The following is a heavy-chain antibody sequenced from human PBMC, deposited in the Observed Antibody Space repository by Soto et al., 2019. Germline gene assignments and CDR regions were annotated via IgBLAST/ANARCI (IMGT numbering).Heavy chain of an antibody. V-gene: IGHV3-30*18. CDR1: GFTFRNYV. J-gene: IGHJ4*02. D-gene: IGHD5-12*01. Sequence: QEQLVESGGGVVQPGRSLSLSCAASGFTFRNYVMHWVRQAPGKGLEWVAVISSDGSNKYYADSVKGRFTISRDNSKNTLYLQMNSLRIEDTAVYYCTKDRATHRNYWGQGTLVTVSS. CDR3: TKDRATHRNY. CDR2: ISSDGSNK.